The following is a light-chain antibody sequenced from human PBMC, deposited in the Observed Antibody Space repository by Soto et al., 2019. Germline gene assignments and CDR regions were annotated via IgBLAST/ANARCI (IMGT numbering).Light chain of an antibody. CDR2: EVN. V-gene: IGLV2-14*01. Sequence: QSALTQPASVSGSPGQSITISCTGTSSDIGSYNYVSWYQHHPGKAPKLMIYEVNNRPSGVSNRFSGSKSGNTASLTVSGLQAEDEADYYCISYATSRTLEMFGGGTKLTVL. CDR3: ISYATSRTLEM. J-gene: IGLJ3*02. CDR1: SSDIGSYNY.